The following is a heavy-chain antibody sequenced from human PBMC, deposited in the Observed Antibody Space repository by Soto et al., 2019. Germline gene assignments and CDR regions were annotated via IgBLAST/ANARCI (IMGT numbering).Heavy chain of an antibody. D-gene: IGHD2-2*01. J-gene: IGHJ2*01. Sequence: QVQRQQWGAGLLKPSETLSLTCAVYGGSFSGYYWSWIRQPPGKGLEWIGEINHSGSTNYNPSLKSRVTISVDTSKNQFSLKLSSVTAADTAVYYCARATACSSTGCYARGNGHRYFDLWGRGTLVTVSS. CDR3: ARATACSSTGCYARGNGHRYFDL. CDR2: INHSGST. CDR1: GGSFSGYY. V-gene: IGHV4-34*01.